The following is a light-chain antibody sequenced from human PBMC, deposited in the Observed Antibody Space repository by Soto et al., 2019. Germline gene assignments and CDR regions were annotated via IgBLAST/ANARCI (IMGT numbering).Light chain of an antibody. CDR2: AAS. V-gene: IGKV1-39*01. CDR1: QDISNY. J-gene: IGKJ1*01. Sequence: DIRMTQSPSCLSASVGDRVTITCQASQDISNYLNWYQQTPGKAPKLLIYAASNLQRGVPSRFSGSGSGTEFTLTISNLQPDDFAVYYCQQCFSLPPTFGHGTKVDI. CDR3: QQCFSLPPT.